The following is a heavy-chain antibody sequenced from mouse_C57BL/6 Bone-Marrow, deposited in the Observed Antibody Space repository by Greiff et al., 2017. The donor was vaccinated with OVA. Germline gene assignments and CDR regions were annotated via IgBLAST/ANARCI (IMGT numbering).Heavy chain of an antibody. V-gene: IGHV8-8*01. CDR2: IWWDDDK. CDR3: ARIWVWGWLRYYAMDY. J-gene: IGHJ4*01. Sequence: QVTLKESGPGILQPSQTLSLTCSFSGFSLSTFGMGVGWIRQPSGKGLEWLAHIWWDDDKYYNPALKSRLTISKDTSKNQVFLKIANVDTADTATYYCARIWVWGWLRYYAMDYWGQGTSVTVSS. CDR1: GFSLSTFGMG. D-gene: IGHD2-3*01.